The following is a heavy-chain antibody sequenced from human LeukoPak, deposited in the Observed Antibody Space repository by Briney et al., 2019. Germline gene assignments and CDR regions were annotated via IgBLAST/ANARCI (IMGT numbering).Heavy chain of an antibody. J-gene: IGHJ4*02. CDR1: GFPFENYW. CDR2: IKQDGSET. V-gene: IGHV3-7*05. Sequence: TGGSLRLSCEASGFPFENYWMSWVRQAPGKGLEWVANIKQDGSETNYVDSVEGRFTISRDNAQNPLFLQMDSLRAEDTAVYFCARDCWALTSAVFMDYWGQGALVTVSS. D-gene: IGHD2-2*01. CDR3: ARDCWALTSAVFMDY.